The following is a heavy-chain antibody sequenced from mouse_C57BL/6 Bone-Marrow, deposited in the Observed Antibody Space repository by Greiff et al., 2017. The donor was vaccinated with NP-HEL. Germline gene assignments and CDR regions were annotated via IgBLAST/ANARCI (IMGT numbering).Heavy chain of an antibody. CDR3: ARRGSSFSMDY. CDR1: GYAFSSSW. Sequence: QVQLQQSGPELVKPGASVKISCKASGYAFSSSWMNWVKQRPGKGLEWIGRIYPGDGDTNYNGKFKGKATLTADKSSSTAYMQLSSLTSEDSAVYFCARRGSSFSMDYWGQGTSATVSS. CDR2: IYPGDGDT. J-gene: IGHJ4*01. D-gene: IGHD1-1*01. V-gene: IGHV1-82*01.